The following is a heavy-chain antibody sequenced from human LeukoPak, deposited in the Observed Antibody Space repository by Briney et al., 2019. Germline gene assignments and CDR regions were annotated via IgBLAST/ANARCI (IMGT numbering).Heavy chain of an antibody. CDR2: ISYDGSNK. D-gene: IGHD3-10*01. V-gene: IGHV3-30*14. J-gene: IGHJ4*02. Sequence: QPGRSLRLSCAASGFTFSSYAMHWVRQAPGKGLEWVAVISYDGSNKYYADSVKGRFTISRDNSKNTLYLQMNSLRAEDTAMYYCASAGGYWGQGTPVTVSS. CDR3: ASAGGY. CDR1: GFTFSSYA.